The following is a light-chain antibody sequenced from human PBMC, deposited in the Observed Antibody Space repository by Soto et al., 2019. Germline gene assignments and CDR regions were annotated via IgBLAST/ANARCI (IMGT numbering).Light chain of an antibody. CDR2: HVS. Sequence: EIVMTQSPGTLSLSPGETATLSCRASQSLNSNYLAWYQQKPGQAPRLLIYHVSTRATDIPARFSGSGSGTEFTLTIGSLQSEDFAVYYCQQHSQWPITFGQGTRLEIK. CDR3: QQHSQWPIT. CDR1: QSLNSN. J-gene: IGKJ5*01. V-gene: IGKV3-15*01.